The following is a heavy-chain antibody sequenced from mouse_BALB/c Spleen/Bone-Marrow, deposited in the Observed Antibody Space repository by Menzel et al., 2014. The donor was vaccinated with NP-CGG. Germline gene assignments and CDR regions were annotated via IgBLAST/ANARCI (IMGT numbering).Heavy chain of an antibody. CDR1: GYTFSSYW. CDR3: ARGIDYYAMDY. Sequence: VKLQESGAGLMKPGASVKISCKATGYTFSSYWIEWVKQRPGHGLEWIGEILPGSGSTNYNEKFKGKATLTADTSSNTAYMRLSSLTSEGSAVYYCARGIDYYAMDYWGQGTSVTVSS. V-gene: IGHV1-9*01. J-gene: IGHJ4*01. CDR2: ILPGSGST.